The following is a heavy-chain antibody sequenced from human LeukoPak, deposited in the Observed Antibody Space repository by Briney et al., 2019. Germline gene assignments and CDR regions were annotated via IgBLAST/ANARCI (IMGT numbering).Heavy chain of an antibody. J-gene: IGHJ5*02. CDR1: GFTVRSNY. D-gene: IGHD6-13*01. CDR2: IYSGGST. CDR3: ARAIAAAGTVWFDP. V-gene: IGHV3-53*01. Sequence: GGSLRLSCAASGFTVRSNYMSWVRQAPGKGLEWVSVIYSGGSTYYADSVKGRFTISRDNSKNTLYLQMNRLRGEDTAVYYCARAIAAAGTVWFDPWGQGTLVTVSS.